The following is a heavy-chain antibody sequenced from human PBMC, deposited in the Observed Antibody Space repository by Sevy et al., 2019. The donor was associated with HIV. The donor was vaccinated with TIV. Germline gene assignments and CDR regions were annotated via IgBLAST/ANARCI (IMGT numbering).Heavy chain of an antibody. CDR1: GFSYSSYG. V-gene: IGHV3-30*02. CDR2: IQYDGSNK. Sequence: GGSLRLSCAASGFSYSSYGMHWVRHAPGKGLEWVAYIQYDGSNKDYADSVKGRFTISRDNSKNTLDLQMNSLRVEDTAVYYCVKEGGGEGGDHWGQGTLVTVSS. CDR3: VKEGGGEGGDH. D-gene: IGHD2-21*01. J-gene: IGHJ4*02.